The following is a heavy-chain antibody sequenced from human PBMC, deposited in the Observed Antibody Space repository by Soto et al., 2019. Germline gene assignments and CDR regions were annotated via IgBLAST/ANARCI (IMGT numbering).Heavy chain of an antibody. CDR2: XKXXXSR. V-gene: IGHV4-59*08. CDR3: ARRYGGNLDY. J-gene: IGHJ4*02. Sequence: XXTLSLTCTVSGGSISSYYWSWIRQPPGXXXXXXXXXKXXXSRXXKQXXXXXXXIXXXKXXXQSSMKMSLVTAEETAVYYCARRYGGNLDYWGQGTLVNV. CDR1: GGSISSYY. D-gene: IGHD4-17*01.